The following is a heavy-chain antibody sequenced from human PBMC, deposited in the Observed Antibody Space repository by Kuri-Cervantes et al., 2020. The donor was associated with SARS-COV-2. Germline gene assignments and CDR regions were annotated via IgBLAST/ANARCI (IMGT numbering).Heavy chain of an antibody. V-gene: IGHV3-74*01. Sequence: GESLKISCAASGFTFSGHWIHWVRLAPGKGLVWVSRINPDGSYTNNADSVKGRFTLSRDNAKNMLFLQMNSLRAEDTAVYYCVRDGDHWNFDYWGQGTLVTVSS. CDR2: INPDGSYT. CDR3: VRDGDHWNFDY. J-gene: IGHJ4*02. CDR1: GFTFSGHW. D-gene: IGHD1-1*01.